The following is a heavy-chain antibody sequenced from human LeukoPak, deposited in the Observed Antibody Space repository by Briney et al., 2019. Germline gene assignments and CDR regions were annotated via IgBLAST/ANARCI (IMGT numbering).Heavy chain of an antibody. V-gene: IGHV3-74*01. CDR1: GFTFSSYW. CDR3: AKSPAIGDGDY. D-gene: IGHD3-16*01. Sequence: PGGSLRLSRAASGFTFSSYWMHWVRQGPGKGLVWVSRISSDGSTTSYADSVKGRFTISRDNAKNTLFLQMSSLRAEDTAVYYCAKSPAIGDGDYWGQGTLVTVSS. J-gene: IGHJ4*02. CDR2: ISSDGSTT.